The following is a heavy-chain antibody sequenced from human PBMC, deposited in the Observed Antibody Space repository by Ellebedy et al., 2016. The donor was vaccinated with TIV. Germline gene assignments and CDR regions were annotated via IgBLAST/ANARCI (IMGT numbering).Heavy chain of an antibody. V-gene: IGHV1-8*01. Sequence: ASVKVSCKTSGYIFTTYDIKWVRQATGQGLEWMGWMNPDSGETGSAQKFQGGVTMTRDTSKATAYMELSSLTSEDTAVYYCARVTANNWFDLWGQGTQVIVSS. J-gene: IGHJ5*02. CDR1: GYIFTTYD. D-gene: IGHD1-20*01. CDR2: MNPDSGET. CDR3: ARVTANNWFDL.